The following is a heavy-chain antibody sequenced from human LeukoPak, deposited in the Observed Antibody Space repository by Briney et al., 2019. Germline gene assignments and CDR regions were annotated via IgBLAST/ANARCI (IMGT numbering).Heavy chain of an antibody. CDR2: INHSGST. J-gene: IGHJ4*02. Sequence: PSETLSLTCAVYGGSFSGYYWSWIRQPPGKGLEWIGEINHSGSTNYNPSLKSRVTISVDTSKNQFSLKLSSVTPADTAVSYCARHKRPAVGYFDYWGQGTLVTVSS. D-gene: IGHD2-2*01. V-gene: IGHV4-34*01. CDR1: GGSFSGYY. CDR3: ARHKRPAVGYFDY.